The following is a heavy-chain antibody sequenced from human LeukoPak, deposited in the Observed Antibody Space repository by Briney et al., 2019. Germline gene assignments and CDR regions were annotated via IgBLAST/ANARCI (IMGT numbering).Heavy chain of an antibody. CDR2: ISGSGGST. Sequence: GGSLRLSCAASGFTFSSYAMSWVRQAPGKGLEWVSAISGSGGSTYYTDSVKGRFTISRDNSKNTLYLQMNSLRAEDTAVYYCARSLGSNSWYGWFDPWGQGTLVTVSS. CDR1: GFTFSSYA. V-gene: IGHV3-23*01. J-gene: IGHJ5*02. CDR3: ARSLGSNSWYGWFDP. D-gene: IGHD6-13*01.